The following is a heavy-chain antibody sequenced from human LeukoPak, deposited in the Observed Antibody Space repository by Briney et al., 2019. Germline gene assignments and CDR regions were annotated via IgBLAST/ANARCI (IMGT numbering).Heavy chain of an antibody. V-gene: IGHV3-30*04. Sequence: GGSLRLSCAASGFTFSSYAMHWVRQAPGKGLEWVAVISYDGSNKYYADSVKGRFTISRDNSKNTLYLQMNSLRAEDTAVYYCARGKPDTAMVENPFDYWGQGTLVTVSP. CDR1: GFTFSSYA. CDR2: ISYDGSNK. J-gene: IGHJ4*02. CDR3: ARGKPDTAMVENPFDY. D-gene: IGHD5-18*01.